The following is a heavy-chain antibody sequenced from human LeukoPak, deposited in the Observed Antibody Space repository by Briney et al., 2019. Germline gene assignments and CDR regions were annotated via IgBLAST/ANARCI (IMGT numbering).Heavy chain of an antibody. CDR3: ARELNYYYYYMDV. J-gene: IGHJ6*03. Sequence: SETLSLTCTVSGGSISSYYWGWIRQPAGKGLEWIGRMYTSGSTNYNPSLKSRVTMSVDTSKNQFSLKLRSVTAADTAVYYCARELNYYYYYMDVWGKGTTVTVSS. V-gene: IGHV4-4*07. CDR1: GGSISSYY. CDR2: MYTSGST.